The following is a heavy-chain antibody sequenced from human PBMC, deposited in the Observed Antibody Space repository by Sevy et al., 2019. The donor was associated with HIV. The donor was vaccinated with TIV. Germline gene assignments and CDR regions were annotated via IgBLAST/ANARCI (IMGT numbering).Heavy chain of an antibody. Sequence: GGSLRLSCAASGFTFINYAMTWVRQAPGKGLEWVSSIYPNGDVTFYAESVKGRVIISRDSSKNTLFLQMNSLRAEDTAVYYCAKDFCRTDNCADLFDYWGQGTLVTVSS. J-gene: IGHJ4*02. CDR3: AKDFCRTDNCADLFDY. CDR2: IYPNGDVT. CDR1: GFTFINYA. V-gene: IGHV3-23*01. D-gene: IGHD1-20*01.